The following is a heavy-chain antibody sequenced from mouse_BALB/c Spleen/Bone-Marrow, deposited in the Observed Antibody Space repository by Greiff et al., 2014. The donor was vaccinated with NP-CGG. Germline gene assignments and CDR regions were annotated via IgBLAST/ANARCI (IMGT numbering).Heavy chain of an antibody. CDR1: GFTFTDYY. Sequence: EVKLVESGGGLVQPGGSLRLSCATSGFTFTDYYMTWVRQPPGKALEWLGFISNKANGYTTEYSASVKGRFTISRDNSQSILNLEMKMLRAEDSDTYDCEGDEGADSYYPMDYWGQGTSVTISS. V-gene: IGHV7-3*02. CDR3: EGDEGADSYYPMDY. CDR2: ISNKANGYTT. J-gene: IGHJ4*01.